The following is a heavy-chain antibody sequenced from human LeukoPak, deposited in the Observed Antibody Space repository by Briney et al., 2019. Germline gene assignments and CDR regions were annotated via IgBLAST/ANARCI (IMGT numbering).Heavy chain of an antibody. D-gene: IGHD2-15*01. Sequence: SETLSLTCAVYGGSFSGYYWSWIRQPPGKGLEWIGETNHSGSTNYNPSLKSRVTISVDTSKNQFSLKLSSVTAADTAVYYCARGDYCSGGSCMLWGYYFDYWGQGTLVTVSS. J-gene: IGHJ4*02. CDR1: GGSFSGYY. CDR2: TNHSGST. CDR3: ARGDYCSGGSCMLWGYYFDY. V-gene: IGHV4-34*01.